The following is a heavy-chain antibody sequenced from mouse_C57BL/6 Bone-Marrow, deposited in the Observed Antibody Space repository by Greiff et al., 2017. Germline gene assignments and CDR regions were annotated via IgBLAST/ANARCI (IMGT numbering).Heavy chain of an antibody. D-gene: IGHD1-1*01. CDR1: GFTFSSYA. J-gene: IGHJ3*01. CDR2: ISDGGSYT. CDR3: ARDTPHYYGSSRTWFAY. Sequence: DVMLVESGGGLVKPGGSLKLSCAASGFTFSSYAMSWVRQTPEKRLEWVATISDGGSYTYYPDNVKGRFTISRDNAKNNLYLQMSHLKSEDTAMYYCARDTPHYYGSSRTWFAYWGQGTLVTVSA. V-gene: IGHV5-4*01.